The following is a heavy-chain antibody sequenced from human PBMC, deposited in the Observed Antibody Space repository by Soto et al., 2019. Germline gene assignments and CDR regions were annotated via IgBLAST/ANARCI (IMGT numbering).Heavy chain of an antibody. CDR1: GGSFSGYY. CDR2: INDRGSI. J-gene: IGHJ2*01. D-gene: IGHD3-9*01. CDR3: VRESHDILAGPPWVWYFDL. Sequence: QVQLQQWGAGPLRPLETLSLTCGVSGGSFSGYYWAWIRQSPGKGLEWIGEINDRGSINYNPSLKSRVSISVDTSKNHYSLNLRSMTAADTAVYYCVRESHDILAGPPWVWYFDLWGRGTLVTVSS. V-gene: IGHV4-34*01.